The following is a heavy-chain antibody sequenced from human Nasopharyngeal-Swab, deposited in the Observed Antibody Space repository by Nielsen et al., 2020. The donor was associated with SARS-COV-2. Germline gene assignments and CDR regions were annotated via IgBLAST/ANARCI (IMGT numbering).Heavy chain of an antibody. J-gene: IGHJ6*03. CDR1: GYTFTSYY. CDR2: INPSGGST. Sequence: ASVKVSCKASGYTFTSYYMHWVRQAPGQGLEWMGLINPSGGSTSYAQKFQGRVTMTRDTSTSTVYMELSSLRSEDTAVYYCARDPYCSSTSCYPCVYYYYMDVWGKGTTVTVSS. CDR3: ARDPYCSSTSCYPCVYYYYMDV. D-gene: IGHD2-2*01. V-gene: IGHV1-46*01.